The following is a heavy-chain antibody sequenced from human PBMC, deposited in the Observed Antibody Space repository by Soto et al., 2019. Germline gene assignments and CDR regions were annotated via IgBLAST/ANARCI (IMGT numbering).Heavy chain of an antibody. D-gene: IGHD3-10*01. CDR1: GGSISSYY. Sequence: ASETLSLTCTVSGGSISSYYWSWIRQPPGKGLEWIGYIYYSGSTNYNPSLKSRVTISVDTSKNQFSLKLSSVTAADTAVYYCAATYYYGSGSYYAAFDIWGQGTMVTVSS. V-gene: IGHV4-59*01. J-gene: IGHJ3*02. CDR3: AATYYYGSGSYYAAFDI. CDR2: IYYSGST.